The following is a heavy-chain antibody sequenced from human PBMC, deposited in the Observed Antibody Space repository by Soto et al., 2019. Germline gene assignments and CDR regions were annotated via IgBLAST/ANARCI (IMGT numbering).Heavy chain of an antibody. D-gene: IGHD1-7*01. CDR1: GFTFSSYG. CDR3: ARGITGTTRYYYGMDV. CDR2: IWYDGSNK. V-gene: IGHV3-33*01. Sequence: GGSLRLSCAASGFTFSSYGMHWVRQAPGKGLEWVAVIWYDGSNKYYADSVKGRFTISRDNSKNTLYLQMNSLRAEDTAVYYCARGITGTTRYYYGMDVWGPGTTVTVSS. J-gene: IGHJ6*02.